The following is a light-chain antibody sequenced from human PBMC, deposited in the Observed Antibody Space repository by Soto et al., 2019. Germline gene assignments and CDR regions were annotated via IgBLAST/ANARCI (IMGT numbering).Light chain of an antibody. Sequence: PGERATLSCRASQSVSSNYFAWYQQKPGQAPRLLIYGVSSRATGIPDRFSGSGSGTDFTLTISRLEPEDFAVYYCEQYGSSPRKCGQGTKGDIK. J-gene: IGKJ1*01. CDR1: QSVSSNY. CDR2: GVS. CDR3: EQYGSSPRK. V-gene: IGKV3-20*01.